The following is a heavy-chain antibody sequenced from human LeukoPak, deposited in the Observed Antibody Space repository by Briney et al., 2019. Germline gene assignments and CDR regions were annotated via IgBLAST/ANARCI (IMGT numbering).Heavy chain of an antibody. V-gene: IGHV3-7*01. CDR2: INQDSSEK. D-gene: IGHD2-15*01. CDR1: GITFRNCW. CDR3: VQGWRDN. J-gene: IGHJ4*02. Sequence: GGSLRLSCVASGITFRNCWMSWVRQAPGKGLEWVANINQDSSEKYYVDSVKGRSTISRDNAKNSLYLQLNTLRPEDTAVYYCVQGWRDNWGQGTLVTVSS.